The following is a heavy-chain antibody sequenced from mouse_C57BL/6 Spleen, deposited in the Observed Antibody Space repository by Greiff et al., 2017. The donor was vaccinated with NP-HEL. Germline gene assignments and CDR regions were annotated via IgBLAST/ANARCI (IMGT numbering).Heavy chain of an antibody. J-gene: IGHJ2*01. D-gene: IGHD4-1*01. V-gene: IGHV7-3*01. CDR3: ARYRGLGRLPFDY. Sequence: EVKLVESGGGLVQPGGSLSLSCAASGFTFTDYYMSWVRQPPGKALEWLGFIRNKANGYTTEYSASVKGRFTISRDNSQSILYLQMNALIAEDSATDYCARYRGLGRLPFDYWGQGTTLTVSS. CDR1: GFTFTDYY. CDR2: IRNKANGYTT.